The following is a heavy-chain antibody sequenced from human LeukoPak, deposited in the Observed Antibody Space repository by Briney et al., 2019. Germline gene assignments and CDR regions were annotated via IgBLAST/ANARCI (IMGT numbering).Heavy chain of an antibody. Sequence: GRSLRLSCAASGFTFSSYAMHWVRQAPGKGLEWVAVISYDGSNKYYADSVKGRFTISRDNSKNTLYLQMNSLRAEDTAVYYCVRERTAWYYYDSSGYYDWGQGTLVTVSS. CDR3: VRERTAWYYYDSSGYYD. V-gene: IGHV3-30-3*01. D-gene: IGHD3-22*01. CDR2: ISYDGSNK. CDR1: GFTFSSYA. J-gene: IGHJ4*02.